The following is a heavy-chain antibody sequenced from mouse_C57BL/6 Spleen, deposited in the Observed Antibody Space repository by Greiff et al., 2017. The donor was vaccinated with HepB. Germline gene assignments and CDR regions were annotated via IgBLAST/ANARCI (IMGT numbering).Heavy chain of an antibody. CDR2: IHPNSGST. V-gene: IGHV1-64*01. D-gene: IGHD1-1*01. CDR3: ARSGDYYGSSSLYWYFDV. J-gene: IGHJ1*03. Sequence: QLQQPGAELVKPGASVKLSCKASGYTFTSYWMHWVKQRPGQGLEWIGMIHPNSGSTNYNEKFKSKATLTVDKSSSTAYMQLSSLTSEDSAVYYCARSGDYYGSSSLYWYFDVWGTGTTVTVSS. CDR1: GYTFTSYW.